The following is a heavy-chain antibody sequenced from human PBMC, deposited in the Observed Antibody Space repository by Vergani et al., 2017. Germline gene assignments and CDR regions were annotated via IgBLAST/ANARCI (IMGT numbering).Heavy chain of an antibody. D-gene: IGHD2-2*02. CDR1: GGTFSSYT. Sequence: QVQLVQSGAEVKKPGSSVKVSCKASGGTFSSYTISWVRQAPGQGLEWMGRIIPILGIANYAQKFQGRVTITAVKSTSTAYMELSSLRSEDTAVYYCARDPQAGLPAAILGWFDPWGQGTLVTVSS. CDR2: IIPILGIA. J-gene: IGHJ5*02. V-gene: IGHV1-69*08. CDR3: ARDPQAGLPAAILGWFDP.